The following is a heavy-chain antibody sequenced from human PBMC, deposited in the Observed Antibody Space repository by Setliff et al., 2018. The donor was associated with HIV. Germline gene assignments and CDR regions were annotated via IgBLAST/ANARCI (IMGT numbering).Heavy chain of an antibody. V-gene: IGHV3-49*02. D-gene: IGHD6-13*01. Sequence: WIRQPPGKGLEWLGFIRSTAYGGTAEYAASVKGRFTISRDDSKSIAHLQMNRLKIEDTAVYYCTRASSWYYYMGVWGKGTTVTVSS. CDR2: IRSTAYGGTA. CDR3: TRASSWYYYMGV. J-gene: IGHJ6*03.